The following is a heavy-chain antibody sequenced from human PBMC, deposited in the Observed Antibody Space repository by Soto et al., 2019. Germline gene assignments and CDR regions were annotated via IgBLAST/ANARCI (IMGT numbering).Heavy chain of an antibody. D-gene: IGHD1-1*01. CDR2: IFHTGST. V-gene: IGHV4-31*03. CDR1: AGSIRSPGYY. J-gene: IGHJ3*02. Sequence: QVQLPESGPGLMKPSQTLSLPCRVSAGSIRSPGYYWSGIRQHPGKGLEWLGYIFHTGSTDYNPTRKSRLTMSVDTSKNEFSLKLTTVTAADTALYYCARGATARTARGAFDIWGQGTMVTVSS. CDR3: ARGATARTARGAFDI.